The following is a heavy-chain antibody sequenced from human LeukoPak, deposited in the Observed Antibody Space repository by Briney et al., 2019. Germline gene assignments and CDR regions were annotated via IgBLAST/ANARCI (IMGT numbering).Heavy chain of an antibody. Sequence: NPGGSLRLSCTTFGFTFGDYSMSWFRQAPGKGLEWVGFIRSKAYGGTTEYAASVKGRFTISRDDSKSIAYLQMNSLKTEDTAVYYCTRGEILRVWYWGQGTLVTDSS. CDR3: TRGEILRVWY. CDR1: GFTFGDYS. J-gene: IGHJ4*02. CDR2: IRSKAYGGTT. D-gene: IGHD3-10*01. V-gene: IGHV3-49*05.